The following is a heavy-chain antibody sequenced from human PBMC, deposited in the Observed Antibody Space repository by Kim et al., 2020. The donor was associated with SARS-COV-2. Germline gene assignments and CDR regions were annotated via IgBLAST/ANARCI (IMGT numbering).Heavy chain of an antibody. V-gene: IGHV4-31*02. CDR3: ARAGIQLWSPGPVDP. Sequence: PSLKSRVTISVGTSKNQFSLKLSSVTAADTAVYYCARAGIQLWSPGPVDPWGQGTLVTVSS. J-gene: IGHJ5*02. D-gene: IGHD5-18*01.